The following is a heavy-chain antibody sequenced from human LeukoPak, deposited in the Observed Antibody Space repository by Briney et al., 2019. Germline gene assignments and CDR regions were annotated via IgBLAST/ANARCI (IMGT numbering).Heavy chain of an antibody. V-gene: IGHV3-21*04. CDR3: AKEWELYYFDY. D-gene: IGHD1-26*01. Sequence: GGSLRLSCAASGFTFSRNAMNWVRQAPGKGLEWVSFISSSSNYMSYADSVKGRFTISRDNAKNTLYLQMNSLRAEDTAVYYCAKEWELYYFDYWGQGTLVTVSS. CDR1: GFTFSRNA. J-gene: IGHJ4*02. CDR2: ISSSSNYM.